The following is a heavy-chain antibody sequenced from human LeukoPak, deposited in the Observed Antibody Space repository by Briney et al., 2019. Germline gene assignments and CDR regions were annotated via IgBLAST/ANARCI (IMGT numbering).Heavy chain of an antibody. CDR3: ARDYYDSSGYAEYFQH. Sequence: ASVTVSCKASGYTFTNYGISWVRQAPGQGLEWMGWISAYNGNTNYAQKLQGRVTMTTDRSTSTAYMELRSLRSDDTAVYYCARDYYDSSGYAEYFQHWGQGTLVTV. D-gene: IGHD3-22*01. J-gene: IGHJ1*01. CDR2: ISAYNGNT. V-gene: IGHV1-18*01. CDR1: GYTFTNYG.